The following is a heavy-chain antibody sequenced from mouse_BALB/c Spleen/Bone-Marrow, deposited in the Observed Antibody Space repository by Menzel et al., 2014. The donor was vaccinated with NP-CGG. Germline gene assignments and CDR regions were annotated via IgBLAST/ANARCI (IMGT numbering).Heavy chain of an antibody. D-gene: IGHD1-1*01. CDR2: INPYNGGT. CDR3: ARWDYYGYAMDY. V-gene: IGHV1S29*02. J-gene: IGHJ4*01. Sequence: EVQLQESGPELVKPGASVKISCKASGYSFTGYTMNWVKQSHGKNLEWIGLINPYNGGTSYNQKFMGKATLTVDKSSSTAYMELLSLTSEDSAVYYCARWDYYGYAMDYWGQGTSVTVSS. CDR1: GYSFTGYT.